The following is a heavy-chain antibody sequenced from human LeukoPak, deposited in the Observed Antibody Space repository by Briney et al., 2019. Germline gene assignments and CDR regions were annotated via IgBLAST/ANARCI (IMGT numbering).Heavy chain of an antibody. J-gene: IGHJ4*02. CDR3: ARDRTTVVTPTFDY. CDR1: GFTFSSYS. D-gene: IGHD4-23*01. Sequence: PGGSLSLSCAASGFTFSSYSMNWVRQAPGKGLELGTYISSSSSTIYYADSVKGRFTISRDNAKNSLYLQMNSLRAEDTAVYYCARDRTTVVTPTFDYWGQGTLVTVSS. CDR2: ISSSSSTI. V-gene: IGHV3-48*04.